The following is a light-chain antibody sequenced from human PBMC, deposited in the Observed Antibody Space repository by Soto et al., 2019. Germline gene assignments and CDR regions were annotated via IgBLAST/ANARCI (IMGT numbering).Light chain of an antibody. J-gene: IGKJ2*01. CDR1: QDISNY. V-gene: IGKV1-33*01. CDR3: QQYDNLPYT. CDR2: EAS. Sequence: DIQMTQSPSSLSASVGDRVTITCQASQDISNYLNWYQQKPGKAPKLLIYEASNLETGVPSRFSGSGSGTDFTFTISSLKPEDIATYYCQQYDNLPYTFGQGTKLEIK.